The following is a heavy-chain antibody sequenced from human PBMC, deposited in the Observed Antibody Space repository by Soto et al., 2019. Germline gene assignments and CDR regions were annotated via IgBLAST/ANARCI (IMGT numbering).Heavy chain of an antibody. J-gene: IGHJ4*02. V-gene: IGHV1-8*02. D-gene: IGHD2-8*02. CDR1: GYTFTSYD. CDR3: ARGGSYWARRHYFDS. CDR2: VTPRNGDT. Sequence: ASVKVSCKASGYTFTSYDINWVRQAAGQGPEWMGSVTPRNGDTAFAQKYQGRVTVTNNTSMSTVYMELSNLRSDDTAVYYCARGGSYWARRHYFDSWGQGTLVTVS.